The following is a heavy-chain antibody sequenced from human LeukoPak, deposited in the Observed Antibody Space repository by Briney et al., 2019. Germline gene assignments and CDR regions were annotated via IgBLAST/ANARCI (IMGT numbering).Heavy chain of an antibody. CDR1: GGSINSYY. Sequence: PSETLSLTCTVSGGSINSYYWTWIRQPPGKGLEWIGCIYYSGSANYNPSLKSRVTISVDTSKNQFPLELRSLTAADSAVYYCARDQQPDYWGQGTLVAVSS. V-gene: IGHV4-59*01. CDR2: IYYSGSA. J-gene: IGHJ4*02. D-gene: IGHD6-13*01. CDR3: ARDQQPDY.